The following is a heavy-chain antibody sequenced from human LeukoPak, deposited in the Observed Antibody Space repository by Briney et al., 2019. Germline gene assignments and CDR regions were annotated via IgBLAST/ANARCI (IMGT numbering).Heavy chain of an antibody. D-gene: IGHD4-17*01. CDR3: ARLSTVTTRDAFDI. V-gene: IGHV4-39*01. J-gene: IGHJ3*02. CDR1: GASISTSGYW. CDR2: IYDSGST. Sequence: SETLSLTCTVSGASISTSGYWWGWIRQPPGKGLEWIATIYDSGSTFYNPSLKSRVTISVDTSKNQFSLKLSSVTAADTAVYYCARLSTVTTRDAFDIWGQGTMVTVSS.